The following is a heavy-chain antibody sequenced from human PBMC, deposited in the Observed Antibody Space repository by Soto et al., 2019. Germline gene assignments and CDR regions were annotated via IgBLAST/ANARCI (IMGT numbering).Heavy chain of an antibody. Sequence: SQTLSLTCAICGDSVSSNTNAWNWIRQSPSGGLEWLGRTYYRSKWSSDYATSVTSRIIISPDTSKNQFSLQLTSVTPEDTAVYYCARGVSAQFDYWGRGTQLTVSS. CDR2: TYYRSKWSS. CDR1: GDSVSSNTNA. CDR3: ARGVSAQFDY. J-gene: IGHJ4*02. D-gene: IGHD6-6*01. V-gene: IGHV6-1*01.